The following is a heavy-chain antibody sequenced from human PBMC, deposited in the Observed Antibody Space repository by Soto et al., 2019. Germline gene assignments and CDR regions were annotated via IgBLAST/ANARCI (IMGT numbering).Heavy chain of an antibody. J-gene: IGHJ6*02. CDR1: GGTFSSYA. Sequence: QVQLVQSGAEVKKPGSSVKVSCKASGGTFSSYAISWVRQAPGQGLEWMGGIIPIFGTANYAQKFQGRVTITADESTSTAYMELSSLRSEDTAVYYCARVEDIVLVLAAMAHGMDVWGQGTTVTVSS. V-gene: IGHV1-69*12. CDR2: IIPIFGTA. CDR3: ARVEDIVLVLAAMAHGMDV. D-gene: IGHD2-2*01.